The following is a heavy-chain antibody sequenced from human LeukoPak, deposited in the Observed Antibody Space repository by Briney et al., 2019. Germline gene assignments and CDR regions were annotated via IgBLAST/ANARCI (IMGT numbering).Heavy chain of an antibody. CDR2: ISAYNGNT. CDR3: ARVLLWFGELFPLDY. V-gene: IGHV1-18*01. J-gene: IGHJ4*02. D-gene: IGHD3-10*01. Sequence: ASVKVSCKASGYTFTSYGISWVRQAPGQGLEWMGWISAYNGNTNYAQKLQGRVTMTTDTSTSTAYMELRSLRSDDTAVYYCARVLLWFGELFPLDYWGQGTQVTVSS. CDR1: GYTFTSYG.